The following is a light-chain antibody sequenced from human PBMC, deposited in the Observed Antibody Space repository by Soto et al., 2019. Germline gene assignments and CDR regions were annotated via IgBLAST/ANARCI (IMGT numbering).Light chain of an antibody. J-gene: IGKJ2*01. V-gene: IGKV1-5*03. CDR2: TAS. Sequence: DIQMTQSPSTLSASVGDRVTITCRASQSISTWLAWYQQKPGKAPDLLIHTASSLESGVSSRFNGSGSGTDFTLTVSSLQPDDSATYFCQQTYMVPYTFAQGTKVDIX. CDR1: QSISTW. CDR3: QQTYMVPYT.